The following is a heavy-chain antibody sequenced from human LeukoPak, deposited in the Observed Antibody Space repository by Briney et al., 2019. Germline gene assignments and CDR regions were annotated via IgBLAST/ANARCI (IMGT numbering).Heavy chain of an antibody. D-gene: IGHD2-2*01. Sequence: PSETLSLTCTVSGGSISSYYWSWIRQPAGKGLEWIGRIYASGSTRYNPSLKSRVTISVDTSKNQFSLKLSSVTAADTAVYYCARYPAAAFDYWGQGTLVTVSS. CDR3: ARYPAAAFDY. V-gene: IGHV4-4*07. CDR1: GGSISSYY. CDR2: IYASGST. J-gene: IGHJ4*02.